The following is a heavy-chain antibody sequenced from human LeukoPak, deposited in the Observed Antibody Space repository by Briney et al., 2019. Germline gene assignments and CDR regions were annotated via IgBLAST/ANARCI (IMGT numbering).Heavy chain of an antibody. V-gene: IGHV1-18*01. J-gene: IGHJ4*02. Sequence: ASVKVSCKASGGTFSSYAISWVRQAPGQGLEWMGRISAYNGNTNYAQKLQGRVTMTTDTSTSTAYMELRSLRSDDTAVYYCARVPMSSSWYGASSYWGQGTLVTVSS. CDR1: GGTFSSYA. D-gene: IGHD6-13*01. CDR3: ARVPMSSSWYGASSY. CDR2: ISAYNGNT.